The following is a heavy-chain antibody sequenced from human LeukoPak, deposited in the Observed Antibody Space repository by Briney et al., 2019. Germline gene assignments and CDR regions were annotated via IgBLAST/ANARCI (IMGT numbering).Heavy chain of an antibody. V-gene: IGHV3-23*01. Sequence: GGSLRLSCAASGFTFSSSVMSWVRQAPGKGPEWVSTIDGSGTRTFYALSFNGRFIISRDNSMNTLYLQMDGLRAEDTAVCYCARDRGGYSTDFDWWGQGALVTVSS. CDR3: ARDRGGYSTDFDW. CDR1: GFTFSSSV. D-gene: IGHD5-12*01. CDR2: IDGSGTRT. J-gene: IGHJ4*02.